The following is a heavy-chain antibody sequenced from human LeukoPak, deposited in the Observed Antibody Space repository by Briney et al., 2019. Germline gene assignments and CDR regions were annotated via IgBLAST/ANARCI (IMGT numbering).Heavy chain of an antibody. CDR2: IYTSGST. J-gene: IGHJ5*02. Sequence: SETLSLTCTVSGASIRSHYWSWIRQPPGKGLEWIGRIYTSGSTNYNPSLKSRVTMSVDTSKNQFSLKLSSVTAADTAVYYCARLGSSWSYNWFDPWGQGTLVTVSS. D-gene: IGHD6-13*01. CDR3: ARLGSSWSYNWFDP. CDR1: GASIRSHY. V-gene: IGHV4-4*07.